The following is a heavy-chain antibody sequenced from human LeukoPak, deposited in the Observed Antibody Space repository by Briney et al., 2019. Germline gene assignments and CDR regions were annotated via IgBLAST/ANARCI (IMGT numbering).Heavy chain of an antibody. J-gene: IGHJ4*02. D-gene: IGHD2-8*02. CDR1: GFTFSDHY. Sequence: GGSLRLSCAASGFTFSDHYVDWVRQPPGKGLEWVSSIFPSGGEIHYADSVRGRFTISRDNSKSTLSLQMNSLRAEDTAIYYCATYRQVLLPFESWGQGTLVTVSS. V-gene: IGHV3-23*01. CDR3: ATYRQVLLPFES. CDR2: IFPSGGEI.